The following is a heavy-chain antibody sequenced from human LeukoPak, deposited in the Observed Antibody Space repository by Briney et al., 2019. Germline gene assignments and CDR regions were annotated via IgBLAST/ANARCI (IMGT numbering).Heavy chain of an antibody. J-gene: IGHJ4*02. V-gene: IGHV3-9*01. CDR1: GFTFDDYA. Sequence: PGRSLRLSCTASGFTFDDYAMHWVRQAPGKGLEWVSGISWNSGSIGYADSVKGRFTISRDNAKNSLYLQMNSLRAEDTALYYCAKDIRAMVRGVFDYWGQGTLVTVSS. CDR2: ISWNSGSI. D-gene: IGHD3-10*01. CDR3: AKDIRAMVRGVFDY.